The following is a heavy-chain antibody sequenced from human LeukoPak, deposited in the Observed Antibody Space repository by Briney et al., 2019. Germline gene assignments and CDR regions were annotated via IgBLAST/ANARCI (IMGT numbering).Heavy chain of an antibody. V-gene: IGHV1-18*01. D-gene: IGHD6-19*01. CDR3: ARLSSGWYRFYWYFDL. CDR2: ISAYNGNT. J-gene: IGHJ2*01. Sequence: ASVKVSCKASGYTFTSCGISWVRQAPGQGLEWMGWISAYNGNTNYAQKLQGRVTMTTDTSTSTAYMELRSLRSDDTAVYYCARLSSGWYRFYWYFDLWGRGTLVTVSS. CDR1: GYTFTSCG.